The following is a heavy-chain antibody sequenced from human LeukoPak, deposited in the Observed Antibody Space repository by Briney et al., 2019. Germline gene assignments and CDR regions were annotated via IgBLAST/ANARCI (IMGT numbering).Heavy chain of an antibody. CDR3: ARDHGSCCWFDP. Sequence: SVKVSCKASGGTFTSYAISWVRQAPGQGLEWMGRIIPILGIANYAQKFQGRVTITADKSTSTAYMELSSLRSEDTAVYYCARDHGSCCWFDPWGQGTLVTVSS. J-gene: IGHJ5*02. D-gene: IGHD2-15*01. CDR2: IIPILGIA. CDR1: GGTFTSYA. V-gene: IGHV1-69*04.